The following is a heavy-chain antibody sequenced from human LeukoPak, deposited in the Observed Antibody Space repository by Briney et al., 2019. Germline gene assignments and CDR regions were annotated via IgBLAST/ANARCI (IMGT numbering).Heavy chain of an antibody. CDR1: GGSISSRPYY. J-gene: IGHJ4*02. Sequence: PSETLSLTCTVSGGSISSRPYYWGWVRQPPGKGLEWIGTISYSGTTYYSPSLKSRVTISLDTSKNQFSLKLSSVTAADTAVYYCAREGGGFDYWGQGTLVTVSS. CDR2: ISYSGTT. CDR3: AREGGGFDY. D-gene: IGHD3-16*01. V-gene: IGHV4-39*07.